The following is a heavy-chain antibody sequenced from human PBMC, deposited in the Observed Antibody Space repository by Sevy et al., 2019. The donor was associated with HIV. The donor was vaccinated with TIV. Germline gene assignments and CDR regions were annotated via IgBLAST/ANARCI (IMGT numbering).Heavy chain of an antibody. CDR2: IIPIFGTA. Sequence: ASMKVSCKASGGTFSSYAISWVRQAPGQGLEWMGGIIPIFGTANYAQKFQGRVTITADKSTSTAYMELSSLRSEDTAVYYCARGNYINWFDPWGQGTLVTVSS. CDR1: GGTFSSYA. D-gene: IGHD3-10*01. CDR3: ARGNYINWFDP. V-gene: IGHV1-69*06. J-gene: IGHJ5*02.